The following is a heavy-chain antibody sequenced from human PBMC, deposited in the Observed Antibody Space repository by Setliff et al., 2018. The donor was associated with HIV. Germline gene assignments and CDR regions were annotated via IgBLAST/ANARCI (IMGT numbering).Heavy chain of an antibody. V-gene: IGHV1-3*01. CDR1: GYTFTSYA. CDR3: AGGSLWRTAFDI. CDR2: IKAGNGNT. Sequence: ASVKVSCKASGYTFTSYAMHWVRQAPGQRLEWMGWIKAGNGNTKYSQKFQGRVTITREPSASTAYMELSSLRSEEPAVYYCAGGSLWRTAFDIWGQGTMVTVSS. J-gene: IGHJ3*02. D-gene: IGHD3-10*01.